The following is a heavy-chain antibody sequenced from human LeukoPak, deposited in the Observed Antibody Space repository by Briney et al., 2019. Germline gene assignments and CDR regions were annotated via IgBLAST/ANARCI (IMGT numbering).Heavy chain of an antibody. CDR3: ARGGYYDSSGYRYYFDY. V-gene: IGHV4-39*07. J-gene: IGHJ4*02. CDR1: GGSISSSSYY. CDR2: IYYSGST. Sequence: SETLSLTCTVSGGSISSSSYYWGWIRQPPGKGLEWIGSIYYSGSTYYNPSLKSRVTISVDTSKNQFSLKLSSVTAADTAVYYCARGGYYDSSGYRYYFDYWGQGTLVTVSS. D-gene: IGHD3-22*01.